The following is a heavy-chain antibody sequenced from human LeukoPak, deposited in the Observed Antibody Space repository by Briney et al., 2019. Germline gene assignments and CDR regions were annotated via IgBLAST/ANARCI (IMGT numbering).Heavy chain of an antibody. CDR3: ATGAVSGWYVY. J-gene: IGHJ4*02. CDR1: GYTFTGYY. Sequence: ASVKVSCKASGYTFTGYYMHWVRQAPGKGLEWMGGFDPEDGETIYAQKFQGRVTMTEDTSTDTAYMELSSLRSEDTAVYYCATGAVSGWYVYWGQGTLVTVSS. D-gene: IGHD6-19*01. CDR2: FDPEDGET. V-gene: IGHV1-24*01.